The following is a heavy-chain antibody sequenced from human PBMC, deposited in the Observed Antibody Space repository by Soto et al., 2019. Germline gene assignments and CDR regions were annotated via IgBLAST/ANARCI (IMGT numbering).Heavy chain of an antibody. CDR3: ATGGHNVGYTFSPGMDV. V-gene: IGHV1-69*01. D-gene: IGHD5-18*01. CDR1: GGIFTNNA. J-gene: IGHJ6*04. CDR2: VIPLFDTA. Sequence: QVQVVQSGAEVKKPGSSVKVSCKVSGGIFTNNAISWVRQAPGQGLEWLGGVIPLFDTAYYAQIFRGRLRISPDGPTTPPSMELRALTSANTPVYFCATGGHNVGYTFSPGMDVGGKGTTVTVSA.